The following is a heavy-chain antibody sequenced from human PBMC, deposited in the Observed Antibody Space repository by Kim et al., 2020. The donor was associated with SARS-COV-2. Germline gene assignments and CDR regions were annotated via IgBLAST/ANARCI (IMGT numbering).Heavy chain of an antibody. CDR3: VRVAVGASSWYYFDS. CDR1: GIDFSYYY. CDR2: ISSSGSYT. D-gene: IGHD6-13*01. J-gene: IGHJ4*02. V-gene: IGHV3-11*05. Sequence: GGSLRLSCAASGIDFSYYYMSWIRQAPGKGLEWVSYISSSGSYTKYADSLKGRFTISRDNAENSLYLEMDSLRPEDTAVYYCVRVAVGASSWYYFDSWGRGPLVTVSS.